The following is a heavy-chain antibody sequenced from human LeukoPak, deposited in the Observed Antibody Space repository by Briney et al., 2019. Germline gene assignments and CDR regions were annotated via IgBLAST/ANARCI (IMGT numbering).Heavy chain of an antibody. CDR1: GFTFSSYS. CDR3: ARGSWYSSSWYWFDP. D-gene: IGHD6-13*01. CDR2: ISSSSSYI. J-gene: IGHJ5*02. V-gene: IGHV3-21*01. Sequence: PGGSLRLSCAASGFTFSSYSTNWVRQAPGKGLEWVSSISSSSSYIYYADSVKGRFTISRDNAKNSLYLQMNSLRAEDTAVYYCARGSWYSSSWYWFDPWGQGTLVTVSS.